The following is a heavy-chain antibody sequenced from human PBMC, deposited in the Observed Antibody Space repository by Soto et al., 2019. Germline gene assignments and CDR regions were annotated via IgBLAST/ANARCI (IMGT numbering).Heavy chain of an antibody. D-gene: IGHD3-10*01. V-gene: IGHV1-69*11. Sequence: QVQLVQSGAELKKPGSSVKVSCKASGDTFSGYPINWVRQAPGEGLEWMGRIIPALGTTNDAQRFEGRVTFTADESTNTAYMELRGLVSEDTAVYYCARDGGFGEFKYWGPGPLVTVSS. CDR1: GDTFSGYP. CDR2: IIPALGTT. CDR3: ARDGGFGEFKY. J-gene: IGHJ4*02.